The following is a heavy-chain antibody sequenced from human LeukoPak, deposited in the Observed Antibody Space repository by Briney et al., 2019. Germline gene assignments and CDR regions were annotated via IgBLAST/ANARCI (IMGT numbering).Heavy chain of an antibody. CDR2: ISGSGGST. J-gene: IGHJ4*02. D-gene: IGHD5-24*01. Sequence: PGGSLRLSCAASGFTFSSYAMSWVRQAPGKGLEWVSAISGSGGSTYYADSVKGRFTISRDNSKNTLYLQMNSLRAEDTAVYYCAKASLLRWLQSLFDFRGQGTLVTVSS. CDR3: AKASLLRWLQSLFDF. CDR1: GFTFSSYA. V-gene: IGHV3-23*01.